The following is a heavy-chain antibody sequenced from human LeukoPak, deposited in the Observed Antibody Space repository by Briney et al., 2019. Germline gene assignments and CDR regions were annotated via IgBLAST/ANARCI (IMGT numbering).Heavy chain of an antibody. D-gene: IGHD3-22*01. V-gene: IGHV4-59*01. CDR3: ARSYDSSGYYKPDRNAFDI. Sequence: PSETLSLTCTVSGGSISSYYWSWIRQPPGKGLEWIGYIYYSGSTNYNPSLKSRVTISVDTSKNQFSLKLSSVTAADTAVYYCARSYDSSGYYKPDRNAFDIWGQGTMVTVSS. J-gene: IGHJ3*02. CDR1: GGSISSYY. CDR2: IYYSGST.